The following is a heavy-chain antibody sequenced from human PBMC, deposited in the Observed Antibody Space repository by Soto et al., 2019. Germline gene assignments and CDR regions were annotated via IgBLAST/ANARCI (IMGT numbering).Heavy chain of an antibody. Sequence: PGGSLRLSCVTSGFTFSRNTMNWVRQAPGKGLEWVASITSSGSYVYHADSVKGRFSASRDNAKNSLSLQMDSRRPDDTAIYFCVKDEGIEAMDVWGQGTTVTVSS. CDR2: ITSSGSYV. D-gene: IGHD3-3*02. V-gene: IGHV3-21*01. J-gene: IGHJ6*02. CDR1: GFTFSRNT. CDR3: VKDEGIEAMDV.